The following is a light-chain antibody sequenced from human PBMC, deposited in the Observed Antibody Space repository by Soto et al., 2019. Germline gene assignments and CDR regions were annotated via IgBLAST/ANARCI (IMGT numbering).Light chain of an antibody. CDR1: QTISNF. CDR2: AAS. Sequence: DIQMTQSPSSLSASVGDRVTITCRASQTISNFLSWYQQKPGKAPNLLIYAASSLQSGVPSRFSGSGSGTDFNLTISSLQPEDFASYHCQQSYNTPRTFGQGTKVEMK. J-gene: IGKJ1*01. CDR3: QQSYNTPRT. V-gene: IGKV1-39*01.